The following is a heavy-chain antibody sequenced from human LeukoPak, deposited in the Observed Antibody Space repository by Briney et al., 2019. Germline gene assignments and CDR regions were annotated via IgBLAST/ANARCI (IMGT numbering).Heavy chain of an antibody. CDR3: ARDIPIYDSPTWYFDY. D-gene: IGHD3-22*01. Sequence: ASVKVSCKASGYTFTSYYMHWVRQAPGQGLEWMGIINPSGGSTSYAQKFQGRVTMTRDTSTSTVYMELSSLRSEDTAVYYCARDIPIYDSPTWYFDYGGQGPLVTASS. V-gene: IGHV1-46*01. J-gene: IGHJ4*02. CDR1: GYTFTSYY. CDR2: INPSGGST.